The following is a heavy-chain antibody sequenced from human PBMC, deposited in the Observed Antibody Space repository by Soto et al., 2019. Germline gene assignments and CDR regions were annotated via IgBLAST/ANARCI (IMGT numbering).Heavy chain of an antibody. J-gene: IGHJ4*02. CDR3: ARDQGWYAN. CDR1: GFTVSSHY. Sequence: EVQLVESGGGLIQPGGSLRLSCAASGFTVSSHYMSWVRQAPGKGLEWVSVIYSCGSTYYADSVKGRFTISRDNSKNTLYLQMKSMRAGDTAVYYCARDQGWYANWGQGTLVTVSS. CDR2: IYSCGST. V-gene: IGHV3-53*01. D-gene: IGHD2-8*01.